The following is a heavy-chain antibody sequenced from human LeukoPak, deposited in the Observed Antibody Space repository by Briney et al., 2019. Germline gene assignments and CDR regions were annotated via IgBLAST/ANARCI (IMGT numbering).Heavy chain of an antibody. J-gene: IGHJ4*02. V-gene: IGHV1-2*02. D-gene: IGHD3-9*01. CDR3: EILLTVQGDY. Sequence: ASVKVTCKTSVYTFSDYYIHWVRQAPAQGLEWMGWIHPNSGGTKFAQKFQGRVTLTRDTSVSTAYMGLSRLRSDDTALYYCEILLTVQGDYWGLGSLVTVSS. CDR2: IHPNSGGT. CDR1: VYTFSDYY.